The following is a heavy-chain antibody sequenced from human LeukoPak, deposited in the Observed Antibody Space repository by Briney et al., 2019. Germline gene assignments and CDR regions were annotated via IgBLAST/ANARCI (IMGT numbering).Heavy chain of an antibody. D-gene: IGHD2-2*01. CDR2: IYPGDSDT. Sequence: GESLKISCQASGYTFTSYWIGWVRQMPGKGLEWMGIIYPGDSDTIYGPSFQGQVTISADKSISTAYLQWSSLKASDTAMYYCARRFCSSSSCFGGDAFDVWGQGTMVTVPS. CDR3: ARRFCSSSSCFGGDAFDV. J-gene: IGHJ3*01. CDR1: GYTFTSYW. V-gene: IGHV5-51*01.